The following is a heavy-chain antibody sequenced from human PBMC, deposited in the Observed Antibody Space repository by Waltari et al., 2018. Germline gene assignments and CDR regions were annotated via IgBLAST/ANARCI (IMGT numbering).Heavy chain of an antibody. Sequence: QVQLQQWGAGLLKPSETLSLTCAVYGGSFSGYYWSWIRQPPGKGLEWIGEINHSGSTNYNPSRKSRVTISVDTSKNQFSLKLSSVTAADTAVYYCARGEDTMVRGVDYWGQGTLVTVSS. CDR3: ARGEDTMVRGVDY. J-gene: IGHJ4*02. V-gene: IGHV4-34*01. D-gene: IGHD3-10*01. CDR1: GGSFSGYY. CDR2: INHSGST.